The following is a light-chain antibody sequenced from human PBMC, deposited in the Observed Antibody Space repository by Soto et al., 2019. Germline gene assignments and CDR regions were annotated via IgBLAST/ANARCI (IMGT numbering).Light chain of an antibody. CDR1: QGISSY. CDR2: YAS. V-gene: IGKV1D-43*01. CDR3: PQYYSTWT. Sequence: AIRMTQSPFSLSASVGDRVTITCWASQGISSYLAWYQQKPAKAPKLFIYYASSLQSGVQSRFSGSGSGTDYTLTISGLQPEDFATYYCPQYYSTWTFGQGTKVEIK. J-gene: IGKJ1*01.